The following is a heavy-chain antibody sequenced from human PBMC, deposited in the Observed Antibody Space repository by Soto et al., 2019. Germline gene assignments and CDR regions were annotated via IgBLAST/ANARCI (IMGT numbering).Heavy chain of an antibody. CDR1: WYTFTSDG. D-gene: IGHD6-19*01. V-gene: IGHV1-18*04. CDR2: ISAYNGNT. CDR3: ARRQWLGPIDY. Sequence: SGEVSFKASWYTFTSDGVSWVRQAPGQGLEWMGWISAYNGNTNYAQKLQGRVTMTTDTSTSTAYMELRSLRSDDTAVYYCARRQWLGPIDYWGQGPLVTVSS. J-gene: IGHJ4*02.